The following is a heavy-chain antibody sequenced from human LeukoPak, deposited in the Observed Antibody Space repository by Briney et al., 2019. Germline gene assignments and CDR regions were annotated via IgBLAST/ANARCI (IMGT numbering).Heavy chain of an antibody. CDR2: IYYSGST. Sequence: SETLSPTCTVSGGSISSGDYYWSWIRQPPGKGLEWIGYIYYSGSTYYNPSLKSRVTISVDTSKNQFSLKLSSVTAADTAVYYCARELRYFDWIAYYYYGMDVWGKGTTVTVSS. D-gene: IGHD3-9*01. J-gene: IGHJ6*04. CDR3: ARELRYFDWIAYYYYGMDV. CDR1: GGSISSGDYY. V-gene: IGHV4-30-4*01.